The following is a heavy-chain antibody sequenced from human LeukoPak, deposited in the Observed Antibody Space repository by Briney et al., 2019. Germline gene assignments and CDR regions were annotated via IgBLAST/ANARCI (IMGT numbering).Heavy chain of an antibody. D-gene: IGHD3-22*01. J-gene: IGHJ3*02. Sequence: GASVKVSCKASGYTFTSYVMNWVRQAPGQGLEWMGWINTNTGNPTYAQGFTGRFVFSLDTSVSTAYLQISSLKAEDTAVYYCAREGGPLGLYYDSSGYYGGRNAFDIWGQGTMVTVSS. CDR2: INTNTGNP. CDR3: AREGGPLGLYYDSSGYYGGRNAFDI. V-gene: IGHV7-4-1*02. CDR1: GYTFTSYV.